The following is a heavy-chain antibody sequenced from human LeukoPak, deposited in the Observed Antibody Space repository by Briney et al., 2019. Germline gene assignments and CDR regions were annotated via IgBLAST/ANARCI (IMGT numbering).Heavy chain of an antibody. CDR1: GGSFSGYY. D-gene: IGHD2-2*01. CDR3: ARLGYCSSTSCYGELDY. J-gene: IGHJ4*02. CDR2: IYYSGST. V-gene: IGHV4-59*08. Sequence: SETLSLTCAVYGGSFSGYYWSWIRQPPGKGLEWIGYIYYSGSTNYNPSLKSRVTISVDTSKNQFSLKLSSVTAADTAVYYCARLGYCSSTSCYGELDYWGQGTLVTVSS.